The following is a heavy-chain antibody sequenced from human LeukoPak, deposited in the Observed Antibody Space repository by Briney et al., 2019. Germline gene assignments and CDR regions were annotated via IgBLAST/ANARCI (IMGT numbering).Heavy chain of an antibody. Sequence: GGSLRLSCAASGFTFSSYSMNWVRQAPGKGLEWVSSISSSSSYIYYADSVKGRFTISRDNAKNSLYLQMNSLRAEDTAVYYCARAEYSSLGFDYWGQGTLVTVSS. CDR2: ISSSSSYI. D-gene: IGHD6-6*01. CDR3: ARAEYSSLGFDY. V-gene: IGHV3-21*01. J-gene: IGHJ4*02. CDR1: GFTFSSYS.